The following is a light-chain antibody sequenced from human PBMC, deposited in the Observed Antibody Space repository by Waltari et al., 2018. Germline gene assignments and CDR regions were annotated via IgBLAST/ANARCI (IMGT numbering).Light chain of an antibody. V-gene: IGLV1-44*01. Sequence: QSVLPQPPSASGTPGQRVTISCSGTNSNIERNPVNWYQQLPVTAPKLLSPSTNQRPSGVPDRFAASKSGTSASLAISGLQSEDEADYYCAAWDDNLIVLFGGGTKLTVL. CDR1: NSNIERNP. CDR2: STN. CDR3: AAWDDNLIVL. J-gene: IGLJ2*01.